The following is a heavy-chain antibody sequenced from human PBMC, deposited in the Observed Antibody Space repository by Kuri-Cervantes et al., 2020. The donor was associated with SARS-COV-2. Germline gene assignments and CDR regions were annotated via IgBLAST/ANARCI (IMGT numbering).Heavy chain of an antibody. J-gene: IGHJ3*02. D-gene: IGHD3-16*01. V-gene: IGHV1-69*13. CDR3: AMLPRPRNAFDI. CDR2: IIPIFGTA. CDR1: GGTFSSYA. Sequence: SVKVSCKASGGTFSSYAISWVRQAPGQGLKWMGGIIPIFGTANYAQKFQGRVTITADESTSTAYMELSSLRSEDTAVYYCAMLPRPRNAFDIWGQGTMVTVSS.